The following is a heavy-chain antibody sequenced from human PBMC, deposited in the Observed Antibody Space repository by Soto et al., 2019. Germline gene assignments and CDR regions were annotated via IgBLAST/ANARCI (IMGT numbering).Heavy chain of an antibody. J-gene: IGHJ4*02. Sequence: PSETLDLTCAVYGGSFSGYYWSWIRQPPGKGLEWIGEINHSGSTNYNPSLKSRVTISVDTSKNQFSLKLSSVTAADTAVYYCARSLFGYSYGLYYFDYWGQGTLVTLSS. D-gene: IGHD5-18*01. CDR1: GGSFSGYY. V-gene: IGHV4-34*01. CDR3: ARSLFGYSYGLYYFDY. CDR2: INHSGST.